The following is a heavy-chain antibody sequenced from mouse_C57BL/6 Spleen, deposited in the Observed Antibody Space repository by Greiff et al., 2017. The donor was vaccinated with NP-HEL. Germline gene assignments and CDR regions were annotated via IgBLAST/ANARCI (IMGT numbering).Heavy chain of an antibody. CDR3: ARDDYYGSRSDYFDY. CDR1: GYTFTSYW. CDR2: IDPSDSYT. J-gene: IGHJ2*01. V-gene: IGHV1-69*01. D-gene: IGHD1-1*01. Sequence: QVQLQQSGAELVMPGASVKLSCKASGYTFTSYWMHWVKQRPGQGLEWIGEIDPSDSYTNYNQKFKGKSTLTVDKSSSTAYMQLSSLTSEDSAVYYCARDDYYGSRSDYFDYWGQGTTLTVSS.